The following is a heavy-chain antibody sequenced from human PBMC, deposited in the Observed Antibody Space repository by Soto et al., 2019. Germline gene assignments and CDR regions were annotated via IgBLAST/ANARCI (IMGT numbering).Heavy chain of an antibody. J-gene: IGHJ4*02. V-gene: IGHV3-48*03. CDR1: GFSFLSYE. Sequence: GGSLRLSCAASGFSFLSYEMNWVRQSPGKWLEWVSSISKSGDTIYYAEFAKGRFTISRDNAKNSLFLQMNSLRAEDTAFYFCARNRFKDTWDQGXLVTVYS. CDR3: ARNRFKDT. D-gene: IGHD3-16*01. CDR2: ISKSGDTI.